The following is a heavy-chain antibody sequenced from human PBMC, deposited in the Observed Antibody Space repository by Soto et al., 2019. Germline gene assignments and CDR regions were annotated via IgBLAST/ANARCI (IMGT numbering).Heavy chain of an antibody. Sequence: GGSLRLSCAASGFPFDDYALNCVRQAQGQGLEWVSGISWNSGSIGYADSVKGLFTISRDNAKNSLYLQMNSLRAEDTALYYCAKDKLYGDYIRGNWFDPCGQGTLVTVSS. CDR2: ISWNSGSI. V-gene: IGHV3-9*01. CDR3: AKDKLYGDYIRGNWFDP. D-gene: IGHD4-17*01. J-gene: IGHJ5*02. CDR1: GFPFDDYA.